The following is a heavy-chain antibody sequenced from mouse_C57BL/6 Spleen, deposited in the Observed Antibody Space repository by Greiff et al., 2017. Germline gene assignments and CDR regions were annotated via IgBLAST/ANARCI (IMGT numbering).Heavy chain of an antibody. CDR1: GYTFTDYY. CDR3: ARSITTVVAPYFDY. J-gene: IGHJ2*01. D-gene: IGHD1-1*01. CDR2: IFPGSGST. Sequence: SGPELVKPGASVKISCKASGYTFTDYYINWVKQRPGQGLEWIGWIFPGSGSTYYNEKFKGKATLTVDKSSSTAYMLLSSLTSEDSAVYFCARSITTVVAPYFDYWGQGTTLTVSS. V-gene: IGHV1-75*01.